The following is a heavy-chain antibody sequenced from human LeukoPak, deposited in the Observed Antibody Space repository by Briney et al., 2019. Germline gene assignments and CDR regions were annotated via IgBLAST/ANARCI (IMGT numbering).Heavy chain of an antibody. CDR3: ARLPTSGYYYYGMDV. Sequence: PSGTLSLTCAVSGGSISSSNWWSWVRQPPGKGLEWIGEIYHSGSTNYNPSLKSRVTISVDKSKNQFSLKLSSVTAADTAVYYCARLPTSGYYYYGMDVWGQGTTVTVSS. J-gene: IGHJ6*02. CDR2: IYHSGST. CDR1: GGSISSSNW. D-gene: IGHD3-10*01. V-gene: IGHV4-4*02.